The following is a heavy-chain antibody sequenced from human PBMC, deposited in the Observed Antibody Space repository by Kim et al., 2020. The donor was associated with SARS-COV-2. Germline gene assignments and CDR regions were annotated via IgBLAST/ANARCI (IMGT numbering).Heavy chain of an antibody. CDR2: SGGTK. CDR3: AKDFASDY. J-gene: IGHJ4*02. V-gene: IGHV3-23*01. D-gene: IGHD3-3*01. Sequence: SGGTKYSADAVKGRFTISRDNSKKTLYLQMNSLRAEDTALYYCAKDFASDYWGQGTLVTVSS.